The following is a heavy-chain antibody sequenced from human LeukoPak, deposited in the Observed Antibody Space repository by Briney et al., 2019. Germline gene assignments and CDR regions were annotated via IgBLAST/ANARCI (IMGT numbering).Heavy chain of an antibody. V-gene: IGHV3-30-3*01. CDR1: GFTFSSYA. D-gene: IGHD5-12*01. J-gene: IGHJ4*02. Sequence: GGSLRLSCAASGFTFSSYAMHWVRQAPGKGLEWVAVISYDGSNKYYADSVKGRFTISRDNSKNTLYLQMNSPRAGDTAVYYCARELRATAGYWGQGPWSPSPQ. CDR3: ARELRATAGY. CDR2: ISYDGSNK.